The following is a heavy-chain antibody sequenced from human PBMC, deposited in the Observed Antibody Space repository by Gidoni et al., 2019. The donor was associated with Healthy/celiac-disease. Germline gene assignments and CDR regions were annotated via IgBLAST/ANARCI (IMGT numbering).Heavy chain of an antibody. Sequence: EVQLVESGGGLVQPGRSLRLSCAASGFTFDDYAMHWVRQAPGKGLEWVSGISWNSGSIGYADSVKGRFTISRDNAKNSLYLQMNSLRAEDTALYYCAKDTKSTSHEYYFDYWGQGTLVTVSS. CDR1: GFTFDDYA. CDR2: ISWNSGSI. J-gene: IGHJ4*02. V-gene: IGHV3-9*01. CDR3: AKDTKSTSHEYYFDY. D-gene: IGHD2-2*01.